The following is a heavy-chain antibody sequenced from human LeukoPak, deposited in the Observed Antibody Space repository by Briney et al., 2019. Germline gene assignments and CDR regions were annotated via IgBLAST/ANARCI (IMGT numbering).Heavy chain of an antibody. CDR2: ISSSSSYI. CDR3: ARERLGELSYHDY. D-gene: IGHD3-16*02. CDR1: GFTFSDYY. V-gene: IGHV3-11*05. J-gene: IGHJ4*02. Sequence: GGSLRLSCAASGFTFSDYYMSWIRQAPGKGLEWVSYISSSSSYINYADSVKGRFTISRDNAKNSLYLQMNSLRADDTGVYYCARERLGELSYHDYWGQGTLVTVSS.